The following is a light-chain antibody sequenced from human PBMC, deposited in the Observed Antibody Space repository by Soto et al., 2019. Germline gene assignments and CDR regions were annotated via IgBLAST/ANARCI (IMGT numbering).Light chain of an antibody. CDR3: QQYGSSALT. CDR1: QSVSSSY. Sequence: EIVLTQSPGTLSLSPGERATLSCTTSQSVSSSYLAWYQQKPGQAPRLLIYGASSRATGIPDRFSGSGSGTDFTLTISRLGPEDFAVYYCQQYGSSALTFGGGTKVDIK. V-gene: IGKV3-20*01. J-gene: IGKJ4*01. CDR2: GAS.